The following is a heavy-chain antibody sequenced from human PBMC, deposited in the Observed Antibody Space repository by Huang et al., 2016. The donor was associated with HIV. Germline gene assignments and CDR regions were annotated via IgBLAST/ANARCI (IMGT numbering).Heavy chain of an antibody. CDR1: GFTFSSYA. CDR2: IRGSGVST. CDR3: AKGEFVGESYFDQ. Sequence: VQLLESGGGLVQPGGSRRLYCAASGFTFSSYAMSWVRQDPGKGLEWVSTIRGSGVSTYHADSVKGRFTTSRDNSENMLYLQMHTLRAEDTAVYYCAKGEFVGESYFDQWGQGTLVTVSS. D-gene: IGHD3-10*01. V-gene: IGHV3-23*01. J-gene: IGHJ4*02.